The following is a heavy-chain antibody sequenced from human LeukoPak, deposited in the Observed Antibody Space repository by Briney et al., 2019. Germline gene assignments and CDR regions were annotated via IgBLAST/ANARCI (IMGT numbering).Heavy chain of an antibody. CDR1: GGSISSYY. J-gene: IGHJ4*02. V-gene: IGHV4-59*01. CDR2: IYYSGST. D-gene: IGHD3-10*01. CDR3: ARSGTYYYGSGSQFDY. Sequence: PSETLSLTCTVSGGSISSYYWSWIRQPPGKGLEWIGYIYYSGSTNYNPSLKSRVTIPVDTSKNQFSLKLSSVTAADTAVYYCARSGTYYYGSGSQFDYWGQGTLVTVSS.